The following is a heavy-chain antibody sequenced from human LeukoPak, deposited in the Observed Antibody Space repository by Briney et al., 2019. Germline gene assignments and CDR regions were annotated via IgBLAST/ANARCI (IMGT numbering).Heavy chain of an antibody. D-gene: IGHD2-2*01. CDR3: ARLPAYCSSTSCYYDY. CDR2: IRSSGAGT. CDR1: GFTFSRHA. V-gene: IGHV3-23*01. Sequence: GGSLRLSCAASGFTFSRHAMSWVRQAPGKGLEWVSAIRSSGAGTYYADSVKGRFTISRDNAKNSLFLQMNSLRAEDTAVYYCARLPAYCSSTSCYYDYWGQGTLVTVSS. J-gene: IGHJ4*02.